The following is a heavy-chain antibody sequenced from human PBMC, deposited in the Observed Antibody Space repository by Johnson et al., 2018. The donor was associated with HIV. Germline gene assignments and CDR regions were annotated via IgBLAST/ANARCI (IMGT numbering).Heavy chain of an antibody. D-gene: IGHD4-17*01. Sequence: QMMLVESGGSVVRPGGSLRLSCAASGFTFDDYGMSWVRQGSGKGLEWVAFIRYDGSNKYYADSVKGRFTISRDNSKNTLYLQMNSLRAEDTAVYYCARMTTTVSHHDAFDIRGQGTMVTVSS. CDR3: ARMTTTVSHHDAFDI. J-gene: IGHJ3*02. V-gene: IGHV3-33*08. CDR1: GFTFDDYG. CDR2: IRYDGSNK.